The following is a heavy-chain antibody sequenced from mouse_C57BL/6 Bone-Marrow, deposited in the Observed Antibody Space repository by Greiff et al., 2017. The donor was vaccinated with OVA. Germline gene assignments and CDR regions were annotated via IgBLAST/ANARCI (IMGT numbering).Heavy chain of an antibody. V-gene: IGHV1-53*01. CDR1: GYTFTSYW. D-gene: IGHD2-1*01. CDR2: INPSNGGT. Sequence: VQLKQPGTELVKPGASVKLSCKASGYTFTSYWMHWVKQRPGQGLEWIGNINPSNGGTNYNEKFKSKATLTVDKSSSTAYMQLSSLTSEDSAVYYCARSLYGNYSWFAYWGQGTLVTVSA. J-gene: IGHJ3*01. CDR3: ARSLYGNYSWFAY.